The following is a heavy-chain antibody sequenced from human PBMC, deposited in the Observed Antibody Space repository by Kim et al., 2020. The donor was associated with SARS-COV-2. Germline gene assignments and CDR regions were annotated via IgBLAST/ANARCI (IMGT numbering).Heavy chain of an antibody. CDR2: ISSSNRYI. Sequence: GGSLRLSCAASGFTFSNYDMNWVRQAPGKGLEWVSSISSSNRYIDYADSVKGRFTISRDSAQNSLYLQMNSLRAEDTAVYYCARASTPYFYDSSGRWAFDIWGQGTMVTVSS. V-gene: IGHV3-21*06. CDR1: GFTFSNYD. D-gene: IGHD3-22*01. CDR3: ARASTPYFYDSSGRWAFDI. J-gene: IGHJ3*02.